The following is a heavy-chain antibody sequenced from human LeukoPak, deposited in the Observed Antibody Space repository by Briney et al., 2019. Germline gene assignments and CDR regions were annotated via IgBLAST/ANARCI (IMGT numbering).Heavy chain of an antibody. Sequence: SVKVSCKASGGTFSRYAISLVRQAPGQGLEWMGRIIPIFGTANYAQKFQGRVTITTDESTSTAYMELSSLRSEDTAVYYCARALGYYYDSSGYRGNWFDPWGQGTLVTVSS. J-gene: IGHJ5*02. CDR2: IIPIFGTA. V-gene: IGHV1-69*05. CDR3: ARALGYYYDSSGYRGNWFDP. D-gene: IGHD3-22*01. CDR1: GGTFSRYA.